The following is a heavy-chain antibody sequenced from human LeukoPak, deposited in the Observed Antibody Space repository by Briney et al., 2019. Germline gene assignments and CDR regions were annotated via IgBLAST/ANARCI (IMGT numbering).Heavy chain of an antibody. CDR2: IGTSSSTI. J-gene: IGHJ4*02. D-gene: IGHD5-18*01. CDR1: GFTFSSYS. Sequence: PGRSLRLSCAASGFTFSSYSMNWVRQAPGKGLEWVSYIGTSSSTIYYADSVKGRFTISRDYAKNSLYLQMNSLRAEDTAVYYCARDGGYSYGYPLDSWGQGTLVTVSS. V-gene: IGHV3-48*01. CDR3: ARDGGYSYGYPLDS.